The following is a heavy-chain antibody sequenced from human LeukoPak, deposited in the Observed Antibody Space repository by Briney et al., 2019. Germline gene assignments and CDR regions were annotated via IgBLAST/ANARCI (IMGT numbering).Heavy chain of an antibody. V-gene: IGHV3-53*01. Sequence: GGSLRLSCAASRFTFSDYYMSWIRQAPGKGLEWVSVIYSGGSTYYADSVKGRFTISRDNSKNTLYLQMNSLRAEDTAVYYCARDYYGSGSPFDYWGQGTLVTVSS. D-gene: IGHD3-10*01. CDR3: ARDYYGSGSPFDY. CDR1: RFTFSDYY. J-gene: IGHJ4*02. CDR2: IYSGGST.